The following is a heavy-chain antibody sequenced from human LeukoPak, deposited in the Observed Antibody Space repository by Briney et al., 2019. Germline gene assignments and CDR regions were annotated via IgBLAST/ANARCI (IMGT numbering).Heavy chain of an antibody. CDR1: GGSFSGYY. CDR2: INHSGST. D-gene: IGHD4-23*01. Sequence: SETLSLTCAVYGGSFSGYYWSWIRQPPGKGLEWIGEINHSGSTNYNPSLKSRVTISVDTSKNQFSLKLSSVTAADTAVYYCTRHVSLNSGIDYWGQGTLVIVSS. J-gene: IGHJ4*02. V-gene: IGHV4-34*01. CDR3: TRHVSLNSGIDY.